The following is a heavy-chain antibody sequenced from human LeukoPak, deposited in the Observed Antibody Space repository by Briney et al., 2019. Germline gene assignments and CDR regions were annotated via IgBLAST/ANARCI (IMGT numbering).Heavy chain of an antibody. J-gene: IGHJ6*03. CDR2: IYTSGST. Sequence: RPSETLSLTCTVSGGSISSSSYYWSWSRQPPGKGLEWIGYIYTSGSTNYNPALKSRVTISVYTSKTHFSLKLSSVTTADTAVYYCAKLTPALSGIFGLGYYYYMDVWGKGTTVTVSS. CDR3: AKLTPALSGIFGLGYYYYMDV. D-gene: IGHD3-3*01. V-gene: IGHV4-61*03. CDR1: GGSISSSSYY.